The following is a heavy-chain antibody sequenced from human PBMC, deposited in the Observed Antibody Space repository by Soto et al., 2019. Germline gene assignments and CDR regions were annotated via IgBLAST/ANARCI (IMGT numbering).Heavy chain of an antibody. V-gene: IGHV3-15*07. J-gene: IGHJ5*02. D-gene: IGHD2-2*01. Sequence: PGGSPRLSCAASGFTFGNAWMNWVRQTPGKGLEWVGRIKSKTDGGTTDYAAPVKGRFTISRDDSKNTLYLQMNSLKTEDTAVYYCTTDALPFIPFVAFDPWGQGTLVTVSS. CDR1: GFTFGNAW. CDR3: TTDALPFIPFVAFDP. CDR2: IKSKTDGGTT.